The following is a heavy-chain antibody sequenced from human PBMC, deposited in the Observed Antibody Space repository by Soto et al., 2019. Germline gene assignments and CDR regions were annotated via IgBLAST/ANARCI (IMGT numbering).Heavy chain of an antibody. CDR1: GGSISSGGYY. CDR2: IYYSGST. CDR3: ARANSVGFYLLDY. V-gene: IGHV4-31*03. J-gene: IGHJ4*02. Sequence: PSETLSLTCTVSGGSISSGGYYWSWIRQHPGKGLEWIGYIYYSGSTYYNPSLKSRVTISVDTSKNQFSLKLSSVTAADTAVYYCARANSVGFYLLDYWGQGTLVTVSS. D-gene: IGHD3-22*01.